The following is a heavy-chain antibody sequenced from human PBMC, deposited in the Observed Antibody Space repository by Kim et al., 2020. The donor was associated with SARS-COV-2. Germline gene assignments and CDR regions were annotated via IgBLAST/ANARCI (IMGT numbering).Heavy chain of an antibody. V-gene: IGHV3-23*01. CDR3: DASDY. CDR2: SDGGRNT. J-gene: IGHJ4*02. Sequence: SDGGRNTHYADSVKGRFTISWDYSRNTLYLQMNRLRAADTAVYDCDASDYWGRGTLVTVSS.